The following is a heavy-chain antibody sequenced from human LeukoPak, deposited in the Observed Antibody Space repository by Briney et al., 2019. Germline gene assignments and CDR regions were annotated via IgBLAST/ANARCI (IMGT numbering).Heavy chain of an antibody. CDR3: AKGSLGSWYYFDY. V-gene: IGHV3-23*01. D-gene: IGHD6-13*01. CDR2: FSRSGPDT. J-gene: IGHJ4*02. Sequence: GGSLRLSCAASGFTFGSPAMSWVRQAPGKGPEWVSTFSRSGPDTYYADSVKGRFTIFRDNSKNTLYLQMNSLRAEDTAVYYCAKGSLGSWYYFDYWGQGTLVTVSS. CDR1: GFTFGSPA.